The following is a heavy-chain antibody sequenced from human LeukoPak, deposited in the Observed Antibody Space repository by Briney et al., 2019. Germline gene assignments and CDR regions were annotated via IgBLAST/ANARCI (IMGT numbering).Heavy chain of an antibody. J-gene: IGHJ2*01. CDR2: IYPDDSDT. D-gene: IGHD3-10*01. V-gene: IGHV5-51*01. Sequence: GESLKISCQASGYTFTTYWIGWVRQMPGKGLECMGIIYPDDSDTTYSPSFQGRVTISADKSFSTAYLQWSSLKASDTAIYYCARLGGDTYYFGSASYPNWYFDLWDRGTLVTVSS. CDR3: ARLGGDTYYFGSASYPNWYFDL. CDR1: GYTFTTYW.